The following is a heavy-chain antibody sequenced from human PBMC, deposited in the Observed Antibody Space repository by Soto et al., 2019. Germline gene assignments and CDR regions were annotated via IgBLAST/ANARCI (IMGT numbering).Heavy chain of an antibody. Sequence: QVQLEQSGAEVKRPGSSVKVSCKTSGGNFNTYPISWVRQAPGHRLEWMGKTNPFFGTPDSAQKFQGRVTINADEATTTVYMELRSLKSDDSAVYYCARDSRLWGSTGWKRENLFDIWGQGTMVTVSS. CDR2: TNPFFGTP. V-gene: IGHV1-69*18. CDR3: ARDSRLWGSTGWKRENLFDI. CDR1: GGNFNTYP. D-gene: IGHD3-16*01. J-gene: IGHJ3*02.